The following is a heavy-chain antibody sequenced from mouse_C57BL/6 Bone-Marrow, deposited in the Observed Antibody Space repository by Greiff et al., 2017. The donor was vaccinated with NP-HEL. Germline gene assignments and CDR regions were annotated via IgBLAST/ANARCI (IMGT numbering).Heavy chain of an antibody. V-gene: IGHV1-63*01. D-gene: IGHD1-1*01. CDR3: ARWGTYGSEGYAMDY. Sequence: VQLQQSGAELVRPGTSVKMSCKASGSTFTNYWIGWAKQRPGHGLAWIGDIYPGGGYPNYNEKFKGKATLTADKSSSTAYMQFSSLTSEDSAIYYCARWGTYGSEGYAMDYWGQGTSVTVSS. CDR2: IYPGGGYP. CDR1: GSTFTNYW. J-gene: IGHJ4*01.